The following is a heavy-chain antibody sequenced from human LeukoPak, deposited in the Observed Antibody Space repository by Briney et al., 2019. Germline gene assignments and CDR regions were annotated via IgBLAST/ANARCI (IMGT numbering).Heavy chain of an antibody. CDR3: ARLYGYSSGWYDYFDY. CDR1: GGSISSSSYY. J-gene: IGHJ4*02. D-gene: IGHD6-19*01. V-gene: IGHV4-39*01. CDR2: IYYSGST. Sequence: SETLSLTCTVSGGSISSSSYYWGWIRQPPGKGLEWIGRIYYSGSTYYNPSLKSRVTISVDTSKNQFSLKLSSVTAADTAVYYCARLYGYSSGWYDYFDYWGQGTLVTVSS.